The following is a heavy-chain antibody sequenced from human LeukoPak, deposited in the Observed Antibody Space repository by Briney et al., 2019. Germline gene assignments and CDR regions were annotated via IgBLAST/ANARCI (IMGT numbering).Heavy chain of an antibody. CDR1: GFSFSSYW. CDR3: ARDVRPDY. D-gene: IGHD6-6*01. CDR2: IKQDGSQK. J-gene: IGHJ4*02. V-gene: IGHV3-7*04. Sequence: GGSLRLSCAASGFSFSSYWMSWVRQAPGKGLEWVANIKQDGSQKYYVDSVKGRFSISRDNAKNSLYLQMNALRAEDTAVYYCARDVRPDYWGQGTLVTVST.